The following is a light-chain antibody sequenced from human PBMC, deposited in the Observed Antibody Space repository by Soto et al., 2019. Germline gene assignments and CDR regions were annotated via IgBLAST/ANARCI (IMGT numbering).Light chain of an antibody. CDR3: QQYERFAT. V-gene: IGKV1-5*03. CDR1: QSVGRW. Sequence: DIQMTQSPSTLSTSVEDRVTITCRASQSVGRWLAWYQQKPGKAPKVLIYKASTLYYEVPSRFSGGGSGTEFTLTISSLPPDDFATYYCQQYERFATFGQGTKVDIK. CDR2: KAS. J-gene: IGKJ1*01.